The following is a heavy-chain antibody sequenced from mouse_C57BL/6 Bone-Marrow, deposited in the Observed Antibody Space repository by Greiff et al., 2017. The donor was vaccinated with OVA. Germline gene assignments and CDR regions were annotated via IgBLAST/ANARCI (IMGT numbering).Heavy chain of an antibody. D-gene: IGHD2-4*01. Sequence: EVQLKESGPELVKPGDSVKISCKASGYSFTGYFMNWVMQSHGKSLEWIGRINPYNGDTFYNQKFKGKATLTVDKSSSTAHMELRSLTSEDSAVYYCARGHDYDGYWGQGTLVTVSA. V-gene: IGHV1-20*01. CDR3: ARGHDYDGY. J-gene: IGHJ3*01. CDR1: GYSFTGYF. CDR2: INPYNGDT.